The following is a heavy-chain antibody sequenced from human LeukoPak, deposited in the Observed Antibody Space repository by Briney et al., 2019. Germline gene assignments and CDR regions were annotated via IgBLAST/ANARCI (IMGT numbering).Heavy chain of an antibody. J-gene: IGHJ6*02. CDR1: GYTFTSYG. D-gene: IGHD6-19*01. V-gene: IGHV1-18*01. CDR2: ISAYNGNT. CDR3: ARDPPSKWLDYYYYYGMDV. Sequence: ASVKVSCKASGYTFTSYGISWVRQAPGQGLERMGWISAYNGNTNYAQKPQGRVTMTTDTSTSTAYMELRSLRSDDTAVYYCARDPPSKWLDYYYYYGMDVWGQGTTVTVSS.